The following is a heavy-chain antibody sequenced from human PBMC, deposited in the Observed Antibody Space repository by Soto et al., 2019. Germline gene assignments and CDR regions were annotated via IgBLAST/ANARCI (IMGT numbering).Heavy chain of an antibody. CDR2: IYYSGST. Sequence: QVQLQESGPGLVKPSETLSLTYTVSGGSISSYYWSWIRQPPGKGLEWIGYIYYSGSTNYNPSLKSRVTISVDTSKNHFSLKQSSVTAADTAVYYCARGDYDFWSGSYYYYGMDVWGQGTTVTVSS. CDR3: ARGDYDFWSGSYYYYGMDV. CDR1: GGSISSYY. J-gene: IGHJ6*02. V-gene: IGHV4-59*01. D-gene: IGHD3-3*01.